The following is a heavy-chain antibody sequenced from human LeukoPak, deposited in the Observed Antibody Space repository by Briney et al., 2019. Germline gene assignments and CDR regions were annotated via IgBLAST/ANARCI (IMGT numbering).Heavy chain of an antibody. CDR2: ISGSGGST. CDR1: GFTFSSYA. J-gene: IGHJ6*02. CDR3: AKSDDSSGYGWGFVRPATNYYYYGMDV. V-gene: IGHV3-23*01. Sequence: GGSLRLSCAASGFTFSSYAMSWVRQAPGKGLEWVSAISGSGGSTYYADSVKGRFTISRDNSKNTLYLQMNSLRAEDTAVYYCAKSDDSSGYGWGFVRPATNYYYYGMDVWGQGTTVTVSS. D-gene: IGHD3-22*01.